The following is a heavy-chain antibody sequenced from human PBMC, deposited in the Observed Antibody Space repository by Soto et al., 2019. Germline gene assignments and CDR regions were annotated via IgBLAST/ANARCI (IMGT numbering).Heavy chain of an antibody. CDR1: GFTFSSYG. Sequence: GGSLRLSCAASGFTFSSYGMHWVRQAPGKGLEWVAVISYDGSNKYYADSVKGRFTISRDNSKNTLYLQMNSLRAEDTAVYYCAKDLRSWLRLPRWFDRWGQGTLVTVSS. CDR3: AKDLRSWLRLPRWFDR. V-gene: IGHV3-30*18. J-gene: IGHJ5*02. CDR2: ISYDGSNK. D-gene: IGHD5-12*01.